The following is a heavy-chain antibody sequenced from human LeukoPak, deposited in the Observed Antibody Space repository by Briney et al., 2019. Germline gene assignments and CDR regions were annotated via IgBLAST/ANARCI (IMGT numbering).Heavy chain of an antibody. V-gene: IGHV5-51*01. CDR2: IYPGDSDT. Sequence: GESLKISCSGSGYXFTTYWIGWVRQMPGKGLEWMGRIYPGDSDTRYTPSFQGQVTMSADKSINTAYLQWSSLRASDTAMYYCARRQGCSSSSCPPDYWGQGTLVTVSP. D-gene: IGHD2-2*01. CDR3: ARRQGCSSSSCPPDY. CDR1: GYXFTTYW. J-gene: IGHJ4*02.